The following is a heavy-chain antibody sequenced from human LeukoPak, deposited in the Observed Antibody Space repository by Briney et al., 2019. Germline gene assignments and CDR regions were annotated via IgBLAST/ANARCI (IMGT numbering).Heavy chain of an antibody. D-gene: IGHD6-13*01. CDR1: GYTFTSYG. CDR3: ARGDGVAAAGTNWFDP. V-gene: IGHV1-18*01. J-gene: IGHJ5*02. Sequence: ASVKVSCKASGYTFTSYGISWARQAPGQGLEWMGWNSAYNGNTNYAQKLQGRVTMTTDTSTSTAYMELRSLRSDDTAVYYCARGDGVAAAGTNWFDPWGQGTLVTVSS. CDR2: NSAYNGNT.